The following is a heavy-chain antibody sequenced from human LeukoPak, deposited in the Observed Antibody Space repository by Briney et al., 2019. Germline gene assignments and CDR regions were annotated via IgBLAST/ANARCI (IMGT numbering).Heavy chain of an antibody. CDR3: AKDLDYDILTGSDY. CDR2: ISGSGGST. D-gene: IGHD3-9*01. CDR1: GFTFSSYA. Sequence: TGGSLRLSCAASGFTFSSYAMSWVRQAPGKGLEWVSAISGSGGSTYYADSVKGRFTISRDNSKNTLYLQMNSLRAEDTAVYYCAKDLDYDILTGSDYWGQGTLVTVSS. J-gene: IGHJ4*02. V-gene: IGHV3-23*01.